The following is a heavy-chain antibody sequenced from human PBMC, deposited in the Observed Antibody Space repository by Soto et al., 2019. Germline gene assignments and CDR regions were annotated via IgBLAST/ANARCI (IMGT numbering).Heavy chain of an antibody. J-gene: IGHJ4*02. CDR1: GFTFSDYH. V-gene: IGHV3-11*06. CDR2: ISSSSSYT. Sequence: GGSLRLSCAASGFTFSDYHMSWIRQAPGKGLEWVSYISSSSSYTNYADSVKGRFTISRDNAKNSLYLQMNSLRAEDTAVYYCARDLSPRITMIVVPPGYWGQGTLVTVSS. CDR3: ARDLSPRITMIVVPPGY. D-gene: IGHD3-22*01.